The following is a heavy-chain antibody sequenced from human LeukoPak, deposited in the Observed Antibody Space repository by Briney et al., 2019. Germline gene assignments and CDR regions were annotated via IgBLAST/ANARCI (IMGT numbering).Heavy chain of an antibody. CDR1: GFTFSSYA. CDR2: IPYDGSNK. CDR3: ARDRGDWDYYYGMDV. D-gene: IGHD2-21*02. V-gene: IGHV3-30-3*01. Sequence: PGRSLRLSCAASGFTFSSYAMHWVRQAPGKGLEWVAVIPYDGSNKYYADSVKGRFTISRDNSKNTLYLQMNSLRAEDTAVYYCARDRGDWDYYYGMDVWGQGTTVTVSS. J-gene: IGHJ6*02.